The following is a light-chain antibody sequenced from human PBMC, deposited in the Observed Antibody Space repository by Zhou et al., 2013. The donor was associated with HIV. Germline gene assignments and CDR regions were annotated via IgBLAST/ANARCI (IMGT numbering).Light chain of an antibody. CDR2: TSS. J-gene: IGKJ4*01. CDR1: QSIDKH. CDR3: QQSFTTELT. V-gene: IGKV1-39*01. Sequence: DIQLTQSPSSLSASVGDRVTITCRASQSIDKHLNWYQKKIGEAPKVLIYTSSFLKSGVPSRFSGSGSGTHFTLTISSLQPDDFAIYYCQQSFTTELTFGGGTKVDI.